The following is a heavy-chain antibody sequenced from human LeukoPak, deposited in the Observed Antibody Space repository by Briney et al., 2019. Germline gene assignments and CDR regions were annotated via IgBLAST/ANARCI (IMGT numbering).Heavy chain of an antibody. CDR1: GYTFTSYA. V-gene: IGHV1-3*01. D-gene: IGHD1-1*01. Sequence: ASVKVSCKASGYTFTSYAMHWVRQAPGQRLEWMGSINAGNGNTKYSQKFQGRVTITRDTSASTAYMELSSLRSEDTAVYYCAREGGGLERRVLMYAFDIWGQGTMVTVSS. CDR3: AREGGGLERRVLMYAFDI. J-gene: IGHJ3*02. CDR2: INAGNGNT.